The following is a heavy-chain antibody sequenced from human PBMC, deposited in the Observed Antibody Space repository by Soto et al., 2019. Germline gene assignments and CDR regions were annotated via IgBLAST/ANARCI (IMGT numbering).Heavy chain of an antibody. Sequence: VESLKISCKASGYSFTSYWISWVRQMPGKGLEWMGRIDPSDSYTNYSPSFQGHVTISADKSISTAYLQWSSLKASDTAMYYCAREYRSSNYYYYGMDVWGQGTTVTVSS. J-gene: IGHJ6*02. CDR1: GYSFTSYW. CDR3: AREYRSSNYYYYGMDV. CDR2: IDPSDSYT. V-gene: IGHV5-10-1*01. D-gene: IGHD6-6*01.